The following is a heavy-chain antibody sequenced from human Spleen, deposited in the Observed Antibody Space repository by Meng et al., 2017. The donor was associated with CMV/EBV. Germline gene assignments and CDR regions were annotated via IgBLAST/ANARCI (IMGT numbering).Heavy chain of an antibody. D-gene: IGHD4-17*01. Sequence: GESLKISCEGPGYTFGNYWIDWVRQMPGKGLEWMGSIHPGDSDTRYSPSFHGQVTFSADKSIRTAYLQWSGLKASDTAMYYCARRGMMTTRGYWFDPWGQGTLVTVSS. CDR3: ARRGMMTTRGYWFDP. V-gene: IGHV5-51*01. CDR2: IHPGDSDT. J-gene: IGHJ5*02. CDR1: GYTFGNYW.